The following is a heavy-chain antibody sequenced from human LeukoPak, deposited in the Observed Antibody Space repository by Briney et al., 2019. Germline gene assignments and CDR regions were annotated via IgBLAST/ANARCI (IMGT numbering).Heavy chain of an antibody. Sequence: SETLSLTCSVSGGSISSYYWSWIRQPPGKVLEWIGYIYASGSTNYNPSLKSRVTISVDTSKNQFSLNPTSVTAADTAVYYCARHGSVRSPLGPWGQGTLVTVSS. J-gene: IGHJ5*02. CDR2: IYASGST. V-gene: IGHV4-4*09. D-gene: IGHD3-10*01. CDR3: ARHGSVRSPLGP. CDR1: GGSISSYY.